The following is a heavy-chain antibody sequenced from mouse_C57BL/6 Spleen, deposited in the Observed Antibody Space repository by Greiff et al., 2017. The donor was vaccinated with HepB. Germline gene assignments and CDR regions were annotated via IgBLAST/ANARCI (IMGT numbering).Heavy chain of an antibody. CDR2: IRSKSSNYAT. CDR3: VTGITTPYYFDY. D-gene: IGHD1-1*01. CDR1: GFIFNTYA. Sequence: EVKLVESGGGLVQPKGSLKLSCAASGFIFNTYAMHWVRQAPGKGLEWVARIRSKSSNYATYYADSVKDRFTISRDDSQSMLYLKMNNLKTEDTAMYCCVTGITTPYYFDYWGQGTTLTVSS. J-gene: IGHJ2*01. V-gene: IGHV10-3*01.